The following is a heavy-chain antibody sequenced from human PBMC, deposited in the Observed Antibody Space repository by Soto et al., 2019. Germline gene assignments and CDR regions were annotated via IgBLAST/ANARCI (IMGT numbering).Heavy chain of an antibody. D-gene: IGHD2-15*01. CDR1: GFTCSNYW. Sequence: GGSLRLSCAASGFTCSNYWMSWVRQAPGKGLDWVANIKQDGSEKYYVDSVKGRFTISRDNAKNSLYLQMNSLRDEDTAVDYCARSRYPTIHSDDFDIWGQGTMVTVSS. CDR3: ARSRYPTIHSDDFDI. V-gene: IGHV3-7*01. CDR2: IKQDGSEK. J-gene: IGHJ3*02.